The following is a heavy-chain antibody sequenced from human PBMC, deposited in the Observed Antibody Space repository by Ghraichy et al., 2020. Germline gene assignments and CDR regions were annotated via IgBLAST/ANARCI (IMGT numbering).Heavy chain of an antibody. CDR2: IKHDGSEK. CDR3: AKDDAAY. J-gene: IGHJ4*02. Sequence: GSLRLSCAASGFTISTSWMSWVRPAPGKGLEWVATIKHDGSEKYYVDSVKGRFSISRDSAQNSLYLKMNSLRAEDTAVYYCAKDDAAYGGQGTLVIVSS. D-gene: IGHD6-25*01. V-gene: IGHV3-7*03. CDR1: GFTISTSW.